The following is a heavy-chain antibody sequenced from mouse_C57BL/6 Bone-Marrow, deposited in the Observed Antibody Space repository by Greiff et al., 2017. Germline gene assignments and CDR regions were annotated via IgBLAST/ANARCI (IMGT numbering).Heavy chain of an antibody. D-gene: IGHD3-2*02. CDR3: ARDSSGTTDYDAMDY. J-gene: IGHJ4*01. CDR2: IDPNSGGT. V-gene: IGHV1-72*01. CDR1: SYTFTSYW. Sequence: QVQLQQPGAELVKPGASVKLSCKASSYTFTSYWMHWVKQRPGRGLEWIGRIDPNSGGTKYNEKFKSKATLTVDKPSSTAYMQLSSLTSEDSAVYYCARDSSGTTDYDAMDYWGQGTSVTVSS.